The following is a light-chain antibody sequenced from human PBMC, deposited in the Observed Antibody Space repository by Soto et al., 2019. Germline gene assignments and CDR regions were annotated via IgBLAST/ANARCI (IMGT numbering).Light chain of an antibody. CDR3: LQSDTFPYT. J-gene: IGKJ2*01. CDR2: TAS. Sequence: DIQIPQSPSSVSASVGDRVIISCRASQDIDSWLAWFQHKPGKVPKLLISTASSLQSGVPSRFSGSGSGTDFTLTIASLQFEDFGTYYCLQSDTFPYTFGLGAKLE. V-gene: IGKV1D-12*01. CDR1: QDIDSW.